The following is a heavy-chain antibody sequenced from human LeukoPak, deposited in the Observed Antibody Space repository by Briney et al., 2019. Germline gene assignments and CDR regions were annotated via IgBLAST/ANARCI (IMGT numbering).Heavy chain of an antibody. Sequence: SETLSLTCAVYGGSFSGYYWSWIRQLPGKGQEWIGEINHSGSTNYNPSLKSRVTISVDTSKNQFSLKLTSVTAADTAVYYCARHGRRMVRGNYYFDYWGQGTLVTVSS. D-gene: IGHD3-10*01. CDR1: GGSFSGYY. CDR2: INHSGST. V-gene: IGHV4-34*01. CDR3: ARHGRRMVRGNYYFDY. J-gene: IGHJ4*02.